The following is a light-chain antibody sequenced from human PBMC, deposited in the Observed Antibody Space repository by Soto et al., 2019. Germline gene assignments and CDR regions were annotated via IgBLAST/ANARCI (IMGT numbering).Light chain of an antibody. V-gene: IGKV2-28*01. Sequence: DTVMTQSPLSLPVSPGEPASISCRSSQSLLHSNGYNYLEWYLQKPGQSPQLLIYLGSTRASGAPDRSGGSGRATFFTLKISRGGAEDVGFYYCIQSQHAPPFTFGRGTKREIK. CDR2: LGS. CDR3: IQSQHAPPFT. CDR1: QSLLHSNGYNY. J-gene: IGKJ2*01.